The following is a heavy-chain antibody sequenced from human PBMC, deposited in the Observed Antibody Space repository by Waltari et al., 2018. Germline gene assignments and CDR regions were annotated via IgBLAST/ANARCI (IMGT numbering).Heavy chain of an antibody. CDR1: GGSISSSY. D-gene: IGHD3-10*01. CDR2: IYYSGST. J-gene: IGHJ4*02. V-gene: IGHV4-59*01. Sequence: QVQLQESGPGLVKPSETLSLTCTVSGGSISSSYWSWLRQPPGKGLEWIGYIYYSGSTNYNPSLKSRVTISVDTSKNQFSLKLSSVTAADTAVYYCARDNGDYYGSGSYSYFDYWGQGTLVTVSS. CDR3: ARDNGDYYGSGSYSYFDY.